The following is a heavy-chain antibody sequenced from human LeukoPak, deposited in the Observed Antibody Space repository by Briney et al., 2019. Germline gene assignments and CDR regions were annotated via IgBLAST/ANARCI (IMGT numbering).Heavy chain of an antibody. Sequence: ASVKVSCKTSGYTFTKYAVNWVRQAPGQGLEWMGWINTNTGNPTYAQGFTGRFVFSLDTSVSTAYPQISSLKAEDTAVYYCARDSSTFDYWGQGTLVTVSS. J-gene: IGHJ4*02. CDR2: INTNTGNP. V-gene: IGHV7-4-1*02. CDR3: ARDSSTFDY. CDR1: GYTFTKYA. D-gene: IGHD6-13*01.